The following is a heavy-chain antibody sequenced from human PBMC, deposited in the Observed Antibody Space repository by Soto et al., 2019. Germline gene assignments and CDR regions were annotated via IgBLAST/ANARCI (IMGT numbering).Heavy chain of an antibody. CDR3: ARDSSGTYYYYYGMDV. D-gene: IGHD3-22*01. CDR2: ISAYNGNT. Sequence: ASVKVSCKASGYTFTSYGISWVRQAPGQGLEWMGWISAYNGNTNYAQKLQGRVTMTTDTSTSTAYMELRSLRSDDTAVYYCARDSSGTYYYYYGMDVWGQGTTVTVSS. V-gene: IGHV1-18*01. CDR1: GYTFTSYG. J-gene: IGHJ6*02.